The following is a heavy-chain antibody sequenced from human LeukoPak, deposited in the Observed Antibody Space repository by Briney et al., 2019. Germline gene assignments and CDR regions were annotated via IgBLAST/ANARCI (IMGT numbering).Heavy chain of an antibody. J-gene: IGHJ5*02. Sequence: SETLSLTCAVYGGSFSGYYWSWIRQPPGKGLEWIGEINHSGSTNYNPSLKSRVTMSVDTSKNQFSLKLSSVTAADTAVYYCASTVGYCSSTSCYYWFDPWGQGTLVTVSS. V-gene: IGHV4-34*01. CDR3: ASTVGYCSSTSCYYWFDP. CDR1: GGSFSGYY. D-gene: IGHD2-2*01. CDR2: INHSGST.